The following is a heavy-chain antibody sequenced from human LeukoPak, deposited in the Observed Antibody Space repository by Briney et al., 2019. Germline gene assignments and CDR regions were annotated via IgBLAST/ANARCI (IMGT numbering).Heavy chain of an antibody. D-gene: IGHD6-19*01. CDR2: IYHSGST. CDR1: GGSISSGGYY. CDR3: ARSAGYSSGWYGY. V-gene: IGHV4-30-2*01. Sequence: SQTLSLTCTVSGGSISSGGYYWSWIRQPPGKGLEWIGYIYHSGSTYYNPSLKSRVTISVDRSKNQFSLKLSSVTAADTAVYYCARSAGYSSGWYGYWGQGTLVTVSS. J-gene: IGHJ4*02.